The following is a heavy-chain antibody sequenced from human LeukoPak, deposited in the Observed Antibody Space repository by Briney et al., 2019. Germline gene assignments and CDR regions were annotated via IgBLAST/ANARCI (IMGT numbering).Heavy chain of an antibody. CDR1: GGSFSGYF. Sequence: SETLSLTCAVYGGSFSGYFWNWIRQPPGKGLEWIGEINHSGITNYNPSLKSRDTISEDTSKNQFHLKLSSVTAADTAVYYCARGDGFVKIDYWGQGTLVTDSS. V-gene: IGHV4-34*01. J-gene: IGHJ4*02. CDR3: ARGDGFVKIDY. CDR2: INHSGIT. D-gene: IGHD3-10*01.